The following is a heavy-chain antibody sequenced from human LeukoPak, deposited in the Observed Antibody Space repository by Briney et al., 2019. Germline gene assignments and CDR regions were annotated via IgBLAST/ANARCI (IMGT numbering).Heavy chain of an antibody. V-gene: IGHV4-39*02. CDR2: TFYRGNT. CDR3: ARARGSNDVFDI. J-gene: IGHJ3*02. D-gene: IGHD3-16*01. Sequence: SETLSLTCTVSGGSISSSSYFWGWTRQPPGKGLEWIGTTFYRGNTYYNPSLKCRVIISVDTSKNQFSLKLNSVTAADTAVYYCARARGSNDVFDIWGQGTLVTVSS. CDR1: GGSISSSSYF.